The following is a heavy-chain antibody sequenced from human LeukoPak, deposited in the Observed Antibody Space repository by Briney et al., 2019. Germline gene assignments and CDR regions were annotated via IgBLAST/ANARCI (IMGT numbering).Heavy chain of an antibody. V-gene: IGHV3-53*01. CDR3: ARAPRMVYFDY. J-gene: IGHJ4*02. CDR1: GFTFSDCA. D-gene: IGHD2-15*01. CDR2: LYSGGST. Sequence: GGSLRLSCAASGFTFSDCAMTWVRQAPGKGLEWVSVLYSGGSTYYADSVKGRFTISRDNSKNTLYLQMNSLRAEDTAVYYCARAPRMVYFDYWGQGTLVTVSS.